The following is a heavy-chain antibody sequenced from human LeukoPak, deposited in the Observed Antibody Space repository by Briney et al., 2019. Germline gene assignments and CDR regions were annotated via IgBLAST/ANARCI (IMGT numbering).Heavy chain of an antibody. CDR2: ISGSGGST. CDR3: AKATVYYDSSGYYSVRPFDY. D-gene: IGHD3-22*01. J-gene: IGHJ4*02. Sequence: GGSLRLSCAASGFTFSSYAMSWVRQAPGKGLEWVSAISGSGGSTYYADSVKGRFTISRDNSKNTLYLRMNSLRAEDTAVYYCAKATVYYDSSGYYSVRPFDYWGQGTLVTVSS. CDR1: GFTFSSYA. V-gene: IGHV3-23*01.